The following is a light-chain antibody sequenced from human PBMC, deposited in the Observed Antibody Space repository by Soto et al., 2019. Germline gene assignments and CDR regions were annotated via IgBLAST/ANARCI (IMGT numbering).Light chain of an antibody. V-gene: IGKV3-15*01. CDR2: GSS. CDR3: HQYGSLQLT. J-gene: IGKJ4*01. CDR1: QSVGSG. Sequence: EIVMTQSPATLSVSPGEGATLSCRASQSVGSGLAWYQQKPGQAPRLLIYGSSTRATGIPARFSGSGSGTDFPITISRLEPGDFAVYYCHQYGSLQLTFGGGTKVDIK.